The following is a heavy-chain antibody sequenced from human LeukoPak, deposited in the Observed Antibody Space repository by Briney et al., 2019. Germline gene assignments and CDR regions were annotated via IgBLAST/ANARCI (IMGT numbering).Heavy chain of an antibody. V-gene: IGHV3-21*01. CDR1: GFTFSSYS. J-gene: IGHJ3*02. Sequence: TGGSLRLSCAASGFTFSSYSMNWVRQAPGRGLEWVSSISSSSYIYYADSVKGRFTISRDNSKNTLYLQMNSLRAEDTAVYYCAREDTATPRHAFDIWGQGTMVTVSS. CDR2: ISSSSYI. CDR3: AREDTATPRHAFDI. D-gene: IGHD5-18*01.